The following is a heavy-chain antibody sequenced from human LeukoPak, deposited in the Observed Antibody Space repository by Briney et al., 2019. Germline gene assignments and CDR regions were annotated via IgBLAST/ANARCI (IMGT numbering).Heavy chain of an antibody. CDR1: GGSFSGYY. CDR3: ARGLRYYYYGIDV. V-gene: IGHV4-34*01. D-gene: IGHD4-17*01. Sequence: PSETLSLTCAVYGGSFSGYYWSWIRQPPGKGLEWIGEINHSGSTNYNPSLKSRVTISVDTSKNQFSLKLSSVTAADTAVYYCARGLRYYYYGIDVWGQGTTVTVSS. J-gene: IGHJ6*02. CDR2: INHSGST.